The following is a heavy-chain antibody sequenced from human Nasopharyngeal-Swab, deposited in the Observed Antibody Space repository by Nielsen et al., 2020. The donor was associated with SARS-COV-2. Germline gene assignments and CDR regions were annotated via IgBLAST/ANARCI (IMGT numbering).Heavy chain of an antibody. V-gene: IGHV4-30-4*08. CDR1: GGSISSGGYY. D-gene: IGHD4-17*01. J-gene: IGHJ6*03. Sequence: SETLSLTCTVSGGSISSGGYYWSWIRQHPGKGLEWIGYIYYSGSTYYNPSLKSRVTISVDTSKNQFSLKLSSVTAADTAVYYCARTDYGDHRYYYYYYMDVWGKGTTVTVSS. CDR2: IYYSGST. CDR3: ARTDYGDHRYYYYYYMDV.